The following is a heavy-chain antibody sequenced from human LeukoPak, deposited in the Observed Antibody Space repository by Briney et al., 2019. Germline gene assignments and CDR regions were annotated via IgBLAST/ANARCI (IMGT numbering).Heavy chain of an antibody. D-gene: IGHD2-15*01. CDR2: ISHDGSTA. J-gene: IGHJ1*01. CDR1: GFTFSTYS. Sequence: GGSLRLSCAASGFTFSTYSMDWVRQTPGKGLEWISYISHDGSTAYYAESVKGRFTISRDNAKNSLYLQMNSLRAEDTAVYYCARTPGYCSGGNCYRYFQNWGQGTLVTVSS. V-gene: IGHV3-48*01. CDR3: ARTPGYCSGGNCYRYFQN.